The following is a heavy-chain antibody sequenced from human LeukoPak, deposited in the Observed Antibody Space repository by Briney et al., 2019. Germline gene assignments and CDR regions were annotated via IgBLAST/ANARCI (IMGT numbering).Heavy chain of an antibody. CDR2: ISSSSSYI. CDR1: GFTFSSYS. J-gene: IGHJ4*02. D-gene: IGHD5-12*01. V-gene: IGHV3-21*01. CDR3: ARVGYSGYDYLCY. Sequence: GGSLRLSCAASGFTFSSYSMNWVRQAPGKGLEWVSSISSSSSYIHYADSVKGRFTISRDNAKNSLYLQMNSLRAEDTAVYYCARVGYSGYDYLCYWGQGTLVTVSS.